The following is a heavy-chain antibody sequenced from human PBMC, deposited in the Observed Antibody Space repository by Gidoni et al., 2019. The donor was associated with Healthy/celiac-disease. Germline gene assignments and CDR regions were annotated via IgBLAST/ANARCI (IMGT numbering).Heavy chain of an antibody. V-gene: IGHV3-49*03. D-gene: IGHD2-15*01. CDR1: GFTFGDYA. Sequence: EVQLVESGGGLLQPGRSLRLSCTASGFTFGDYAMSWLRQAQGKGLEWVGFIRSKAYGGTTEYAASVKGRFTISRDDSKSIAYLQMNSLKTEDTAVYYCTRMIRVDCSGGSCYYFDYWGQGTLVTVSS. CDR3: TRMIRVDCSGGSCYYFDY. J-gene: IGHJ4*02. CDR2: IRSKAYGGTT.